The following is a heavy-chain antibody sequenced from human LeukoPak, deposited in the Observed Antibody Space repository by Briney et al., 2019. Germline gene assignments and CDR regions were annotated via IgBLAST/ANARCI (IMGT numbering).Heavy chain of an antibody. D-gene: IGHD2-2*01. V-gene: IGHV4-34*01. Sequence: TSETLSLTCAVYGGSFSGYYWSWIRQPPGKGLEWIGEINHSGSTNYNPSLKSRVTISVDTSKNQFSLKLSSVTAADTAVYYCARHIVDYCSSTSCSDYWGQGTLVTVSS. CDR1: GGSFSGYY. CDR3: ARHIVDYCSSTSCSDY. J-gene: IGHJ4*02. CDR2: INHSGST.